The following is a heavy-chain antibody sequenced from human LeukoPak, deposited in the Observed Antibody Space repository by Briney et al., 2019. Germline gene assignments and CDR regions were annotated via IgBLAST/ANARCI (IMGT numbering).Heavy chain of an antibody. D-gene: IGHD3-10*01. J-gene: IGHJ4*02. CDR3: AREAYYGSGSYSDEYDS. Sequence: GGSLRLSCAASGFTFSTYSMNWVRQAPGKGLEWVSAISSSSSYIYYADSVKGRFTISRDNAKNTLYLQMNKLRPEDTAAYYCAREAYYGSGSYSDEYDSWGQGTLVTVSS. CDR1: GFTFSTYS. V-gene: IGHV3-21*04. CDR2: ISSSSSYI.